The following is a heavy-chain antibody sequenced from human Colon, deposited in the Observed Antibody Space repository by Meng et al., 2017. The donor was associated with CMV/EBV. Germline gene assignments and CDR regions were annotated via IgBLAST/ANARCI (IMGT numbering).Heavy chain of an antibody. CDR1: GFTFSSYS. V-gene: IGHV3-21*01. CDR2: ISSSSSYI. D-gene: IGHD1-26*01. CDR3: ARDRGVGALDYLDY. Sequence: GESLKISCAASGFTFSSYSMNWVRQAPGKGLEWVSSISSSSSYIYYADSVKGRFTISRDNAKNSLYLQMNSLRAEDTAVYYCARDRGVGALDYLDYWGQGTLVTVSS. J-gene: IGHJ4*02.